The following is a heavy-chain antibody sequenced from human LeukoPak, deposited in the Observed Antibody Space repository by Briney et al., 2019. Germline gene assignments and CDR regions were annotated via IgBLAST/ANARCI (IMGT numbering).Heavy chain of an antibody. CDR3: ARGVEYSYGPSTGFDY. CDR1: GYSFTSYW. CDR2: IYPGDSDT. J-gene: IGHJ4*02. D-gene: IGHD5-18*01. Sequence: PGESLKISCKGSGYSFTSYWIGWVRQMPGKGLEWMGIIYPGDSDTRYSPSFQGQVTISADKSISTAYLQWSSLKASDTAMYYCARGVEYSYGPSTGFDYWGQGTLVTVSS. V-gene: IGHV5-51*01.